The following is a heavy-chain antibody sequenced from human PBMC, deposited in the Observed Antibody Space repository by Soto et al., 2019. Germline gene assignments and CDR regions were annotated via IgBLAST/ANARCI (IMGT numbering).Heavy chain of an antibody. CDR3: ARDDRDWDIDYGGHDY. J-gene: IGHJ4*02. Sequence: GGSLRLSCAASGFTFSSYSMNWVRQAPGKGLEWVSSISSSSSYIYYADSVKGRFTISRDNAKNSLYLQMNSLRAEDTAVYYCARDDRDWDIDYGGHDYWGQGTLVTVSS. V-gene: IGHV3-21*01. D-gene: IGHD4-17*01. CDR2: ISSSSSYI. CDR1: GFTFSSYS.